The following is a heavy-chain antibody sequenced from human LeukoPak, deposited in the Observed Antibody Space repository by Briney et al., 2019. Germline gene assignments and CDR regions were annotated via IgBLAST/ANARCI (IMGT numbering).Heavy chain of an antibody. CDR2: IYSSGRT. V-gene: IGHV4-61*01. CDR1: HSSISYSITRGYYY. J-gene: IGHJ4*02. CDR3: ARGQKYRSGYTVTELGSGYFDN. D-gene: IGHD5-18*01. Sequence: PSETLSLTCTVSHSSISYSITRGYYYWAWIRQPPGKGLEWIGYIYSSGRTTYNPSLKSRVTISVDTSKNQFSLRLSSVTAADTAVYHCARGQKYRSGYTVTELGSGYFDNWGQGTLVTVSS.